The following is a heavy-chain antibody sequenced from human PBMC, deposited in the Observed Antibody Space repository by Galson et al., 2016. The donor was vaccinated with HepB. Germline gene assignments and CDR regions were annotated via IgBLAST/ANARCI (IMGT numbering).Heavy chain of an antibody. CDR3: ARVNSSNWYYFDY. J-gene: IGHJ4*02. D-gene: IGHD6-13*01. V-gene: IGHV1-46*01. Sequence: SVKVSCKASGHTFSNYYIHWVRQAPGQGLEWMGIINPSGGRTTYPQKFQGRVTMTRDTSTTTVYMELSSLRSEDTAVYYCARVNSSNWYYFDYWGQGTLVTVSS. CDR2: INPSGGRT. CDR1: GHTFSNYY.